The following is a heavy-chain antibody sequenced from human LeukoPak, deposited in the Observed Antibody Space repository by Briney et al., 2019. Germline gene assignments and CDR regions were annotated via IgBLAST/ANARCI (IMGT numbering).Heavy chain of an antibody. V-gene: IGHV3-9*01. D-gene: IGHD3/OR15-3a*01. CDR3: AEDIFYDFKYYFDY. CDR2: ISWNSGSI. CDR1: GFTFDDYA. J-gene: IGHJ4*02. Sequence: GGSLRLSCAASGFTFDDYAMHWVRQAPGKGLEWVSGISWNSGSIGYADSVKGRFTISRDNAKNSLYLQMNSLRAEDTALYYCAEDIFYDFKYYFDYWGQGTLVTVSS.